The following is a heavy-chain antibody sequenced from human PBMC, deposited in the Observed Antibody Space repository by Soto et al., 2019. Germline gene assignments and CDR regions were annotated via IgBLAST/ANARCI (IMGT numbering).Heavy chain of an antibody. CDR1: GFTFSNFG. J-gene: IGHJ4*02. Sequence: QVQLVESGGGVVQHGRSLRLSCAASGFTFSNFGMHWVRQAPVKGLEWVAVISYDGNTKYYADSVKGRFTISRDNSKNTLYLQMDSLRVEDTAVYYCTSQVATGDWGQGTLVTVSS. V-gene: IGHV3-30*03. CDR3: TSQVATGD. D-gene: IGHD5-12*01. CDR2: ISYDGNTK.